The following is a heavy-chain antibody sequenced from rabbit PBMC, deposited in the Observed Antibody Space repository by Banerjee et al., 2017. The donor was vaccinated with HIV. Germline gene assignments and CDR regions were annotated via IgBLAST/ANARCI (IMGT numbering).Heavy chain of an antibody. CDR2: INTSSGNT. CDR1: GFSFSNKYV. Sequence: QSLEESGGDLVKPEGSLTLTCTASGFSFSNKYVMCWVRQAPGKGLEWIACINTSSGNTVYASWAKGRFTISKTSSTTVTLQMTSLTAADTATYFCARGDDGHSGSKLWGPGTLVTV. V-gene: IGHV1S40*01. CDR3: ARGDDGHSGSKL. J-gene: IGHJ4*01. D-gene: IGHD1-1*01.